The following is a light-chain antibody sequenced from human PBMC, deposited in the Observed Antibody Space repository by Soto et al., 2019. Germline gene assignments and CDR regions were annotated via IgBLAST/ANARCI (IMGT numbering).Light chain of an antibody. J-gene: IGKJ4*01. Sequence: VMTQSPATLSVSPGERATLSCRASQSVSSNLAWYQQKPGQAPRLLIYGASTRATGIPARFSGSGSGTEFTLTISSLQSEDFAVYYCQQYNNWPSLTFGGGTKV. CDR2: GAS. CDR1: QSVSSN. V-gene: IGKV3-15*01. CDR3: QQYNNWPSLT.